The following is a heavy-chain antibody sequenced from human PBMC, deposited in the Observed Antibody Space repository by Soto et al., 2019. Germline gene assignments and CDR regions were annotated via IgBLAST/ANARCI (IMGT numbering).Heavy chain of an antibody. CDR2: ISYDGSNE. V-gene: IGHV3-30-3*01. Sequence: QVKLVESGGGVVQPGRSLRLSCAASGFTFRNNAMHWVRQAPGKGLEWVAVISYDGSNEYYADSVKGRFTISRDNSKNTLYLQMNSLRAEDTAVYYCARARLDTPALDYWGQGTLVTVSS. CDR1: GFTFRNNA. CDR3: ARARLDTPALDY. J-gene: IGHJ4*02. D-gene: IGHD2-2*01.